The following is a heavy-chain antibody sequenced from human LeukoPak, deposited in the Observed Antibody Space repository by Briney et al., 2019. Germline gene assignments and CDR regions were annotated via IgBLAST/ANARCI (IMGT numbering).Heavy chain of an antibody. CDR3: AKDTSGNHFSFDY. CDR2: ISWNSGSI. Sequence: SGGSLRLSCAVSGFTFDDYAMHWVRQAPGKGLEWVSSISWNSGSIGYADSVKGRFTISRDNSKNTMYLEMNSLRAEDTAVYYCAKDTSGNHFSFDYWGQGTLVTVSS. J-gene: IGHJ4*02. D-gene: IGHD1-26*01. V-gene: IGHV3-9*01. CDR1: GFTFDDYA.